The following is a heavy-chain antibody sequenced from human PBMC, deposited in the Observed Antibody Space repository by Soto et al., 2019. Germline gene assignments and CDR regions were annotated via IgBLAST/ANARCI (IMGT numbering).Heavy chain of an antibody. CDR2: IWHDGNSK. CDR1: GFTFSSYG. CDR3: ARDGVPLFLIPSELDY. V-gene: IGHV3-33*01. D-gene: IGHD3-3*01. J-gene: IGHJ4*02. Sequence: QVQLVESGGGVVQPGGSLRLSCAASGFTFSSYGMHWVRQAPGKGLEWVAIIWHDGNSKYYADSVKGRFTISRDNSNNSLYQQMSSLRAEDSAVYYCARDGVPLFLIPSELDYWGQGALVTVSS.